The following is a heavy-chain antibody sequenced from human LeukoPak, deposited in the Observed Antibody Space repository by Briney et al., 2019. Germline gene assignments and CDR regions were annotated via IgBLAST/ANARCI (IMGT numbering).Heavy chain of an antibody. J-gene: IGHJ4*02. D-gene: IGHD3-3*01. CDR3: ARTLTDFWSAYGH. V-gene: IGHV4-4*07. Sequence: SETLSLTCSLSGGTFSSNYWGWVRQPAGKGLEWLGQIYRSGNANYNPSLTSRVTISVDKSKNQFFLNLRSVTAADTAVYYCARTLTDFWSAYGHWGQGTLVSVSS. CDR1: GGTFSSNY. CDR2: IYRSGNA.